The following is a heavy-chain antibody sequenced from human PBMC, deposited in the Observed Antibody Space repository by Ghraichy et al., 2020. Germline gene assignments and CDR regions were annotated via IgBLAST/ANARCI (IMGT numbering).Heavy chain of an antibody. CDR2: IYYSGST. D-gene: IGHD3-10*01. CDR1: GGSISSSSYY. Sequence: SETLSLTCTVSGGSISSSSYYWGWIRQHPGEGLEWIGCIYYSGSTYYNPSLQSRVTLSLDTSKNQFSLKLSSVTAADTAVYYCARRSLVHFDHWCQGTLVTVSS. V-gene: IGHV4-39*01. J-gene: IGHJ4*02. CDR3: ARRSLVHFDH.